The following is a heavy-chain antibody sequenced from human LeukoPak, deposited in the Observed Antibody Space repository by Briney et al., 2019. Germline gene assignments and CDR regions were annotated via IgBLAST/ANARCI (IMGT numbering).Heavy chain of an antibody. CDR1: GGSISSSSYY. V-gene: IGHV4-39*01. CDR2: MYYSGST. J-gene: IGHJ4*02. Sequence: SETLSLTCTVSGGSISSSSYYWCWIRQPPGKGLEWIGNMYYSGSTYYNPSLKSRVTISVDTSKNQFSLKLSSVTAADTAVYYCARRRGYDHFDYWGQGTLATVSS. D-gene: IGHD5-12*01. CDR3: ARRRGYDHFDY.